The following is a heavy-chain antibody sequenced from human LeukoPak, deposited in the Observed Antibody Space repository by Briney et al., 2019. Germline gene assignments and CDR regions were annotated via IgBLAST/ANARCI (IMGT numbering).Heavy chain of an antibody. V-gene: IGHV3-23*01. CDR2: MSASGGTT. CDR3: VRDDDRPDNGLDY. D-gene: IGHD3-22*01. J-gene: IGHJ4*02. CDR1: GFTFSSYA. Sequence: GGSLRLSCAASGFTFSSYAMSWVRQAPGKGLEWVSAMSASGGTTYYADSVKGRFTISRDNSKNTLYLQMNSLRAEDTAVYYCVRDDDRPDNGLDYWGQGTLVTVSS.